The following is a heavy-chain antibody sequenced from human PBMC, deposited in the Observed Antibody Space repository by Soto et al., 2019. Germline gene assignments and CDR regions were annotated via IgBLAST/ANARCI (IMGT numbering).Heavy chain of an antibody. CDR3: THFPYYYYYGMDV. J-gene: IGHJ6*02. CDR1: GFSLSSFAVG. Sequence: QITLKESGPTLVKPTQTLTLTCTFSGFSLSSFAVGVGWIRQPPGKALEWLAHIYWNDDKLYSPSLKSRLTITKDTSKNQVVLTMINVDPADTATYYCTHFPYYYYYGMDVWGQGTTVTVSS. CDR2: IYWNDDK. V-gene: IGHV2-5*01.